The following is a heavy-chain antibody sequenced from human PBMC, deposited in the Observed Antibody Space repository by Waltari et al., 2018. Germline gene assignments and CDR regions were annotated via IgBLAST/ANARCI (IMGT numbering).Heavy chain of an antibody. D-gene: IGHD4-17*01. J-gene: IGHJ3*02. Sequence: QVQLRESGPGLVKPSQTLSLTCTVSGGSISSGGYYWSWIRQPAGKGLEWIGHIFSSSSETNNSNPSLRSRITISGDTSKNQFSLRLSAVTTADTAVYYCARDRRPTVNPGYVFDIWGQGAMVTVSS. CDR2: IFSSSSETN. CDR3: ARDRRPTVNPGYVFDI. V-gene: IGHV4-61*02. CDR1: GGSISSGGYY.